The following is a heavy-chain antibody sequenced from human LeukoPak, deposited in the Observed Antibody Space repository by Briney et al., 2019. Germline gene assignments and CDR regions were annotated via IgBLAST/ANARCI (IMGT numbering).Heavy chain of an antibody. J-gene: IGHJ3*02. CDR2: IKQDGSEK. CDR3: ARSGMGGQWELLGAFDI. D-gene: IGHD1-26*01. CDR1: GFTFSSYW. Sequence: TGGSLRLSCAASGFTFSSYWMSWVRQAPGKGLEWVANIKQDGSEKYYVDSVKGRFTISRDNAKNSLYLQMNSLRAEDTAVYYCARSGMGGQWELLGAFDIWGQGTIVTVSS. V-gene: IGHV3-7*01.